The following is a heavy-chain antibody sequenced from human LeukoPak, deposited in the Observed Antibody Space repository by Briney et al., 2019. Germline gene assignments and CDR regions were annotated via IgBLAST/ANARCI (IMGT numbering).Heavy chain of an antibody. Sequence: SGGSLRLSCAASGFTVSSNYMSWVRQAPGKGLEWVSVIYSGGSTYYADSVKGRFTISRDNSKNTLYLQMNSLRAEDTAVYYCAKESESSGWYGDAFDIWGQGTMVTVSS. CDR1: GFTVSSNY. CDR2: IYSGGST. V-gene: IGHV3-53*05. D-gene: IGHD6-19*01. J-gene: IGHJ3*02. CDR3: AKESESSGWYGDAFDI.